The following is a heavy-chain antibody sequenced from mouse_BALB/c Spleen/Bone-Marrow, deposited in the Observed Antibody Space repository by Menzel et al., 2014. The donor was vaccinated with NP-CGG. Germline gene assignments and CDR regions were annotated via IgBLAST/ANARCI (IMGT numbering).Heavy chain of an antibody. CDR2: IYPGNSDT. J-gene: IGHJ2*01. Sequence: EVQLQHSGTVLARPGAAVKMSCKASGYTFSNYWMHWVKQRPGQGLEWIGTIYPGNSDTTYNQKFKGKAKLTAVTSTRTAYMELSSLTNEDSAVYYCTTLARSDFDYWGQGTTLTVSS. CDR3: TTLARSDFDY. V-gene: IGHV1-5*01. CDR1: GYTFSNYW. D-gene: IGHD3-1*01.